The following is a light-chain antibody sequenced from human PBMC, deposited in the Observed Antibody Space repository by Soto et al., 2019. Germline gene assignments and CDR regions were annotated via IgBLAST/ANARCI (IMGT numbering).Light chain of an antibody. Sequence: QPVLTQPRSVSGSPGQSVTLSCDGSTSDVGAYNLVSWYQQHPGEAPKLMIYDVTKRPSGVPYRFSGSKSANTASLTISGLEADDEADYYCCSYAGNFIWVFGGGTKLTVL. J-gene: IGLJ3*02. V-gene: IGLV2-11*01. CDR1: TSDVGAYNL. CDR2: DVT. CDR3: CSYAGNFIWV.